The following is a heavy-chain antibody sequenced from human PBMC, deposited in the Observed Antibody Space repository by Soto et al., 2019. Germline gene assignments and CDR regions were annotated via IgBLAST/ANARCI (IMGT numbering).Heavy chain of an antibody. CDR1: GFTFSSYA. J-gene: IGHJ4*02. CDR3: AKARASGGNSLLSDY. V-gene: IGHV3-23*01. Sequence: EVQLLESGGGLVQPGGSLRLSCAASGFTFSSYAMTWVRQAPGKGLEWVSSISGSGANTYYVDPVKGRFTISRDNSKNTLFLQMSSLRADDTAVYYCAKARASGGNSLLSDYWGRGTLVAVSS. D-gene: IGHD2-21*01. CDR2: ISGSGANT.